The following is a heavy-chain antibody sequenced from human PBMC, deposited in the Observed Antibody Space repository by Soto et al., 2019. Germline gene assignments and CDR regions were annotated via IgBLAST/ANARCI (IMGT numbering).Heavy chain of an antibody. Sequence: PGGSLRLSCAASGFTFSSYSMNWVRQAPGKGLEWVSHISGGGGDIYYADSVKGRFTISRDNSRNTLYLEMNSLRAEDTAVYYCTKLPAVYSGSAYFEYWGQGTLVTVSS. V-gene: IGHV3-23*01. CDR2: ISGGGGDI. CDR1: GFTFSSYS. D-gene: IGHD1-26*01. CDR3: TKLPAVYSGSAYFEY. J-gene: IGHJ4*02.